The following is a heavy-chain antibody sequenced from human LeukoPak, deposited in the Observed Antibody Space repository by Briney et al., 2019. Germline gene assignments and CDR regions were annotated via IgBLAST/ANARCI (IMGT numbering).Heavy chain of an antibody. Sequence: GGSLRLSCAASGFTVSSNYMSWVRQAPGKGLEWVSVIYSGGSTYYADSVKGRFTISRDNSKNTLYLQMNSLRAEDTAVYYCASQVVVAATVAFDIWGRGTMVTVSS. CDR2: IYSGGST. V-gene: IGHV3-53*01. J-gene: IGHJ3*02. D-gene: IGHD2-15*01. CDR3: ASQVVVAATVAFDI. CDR1: GFTVSSNY.